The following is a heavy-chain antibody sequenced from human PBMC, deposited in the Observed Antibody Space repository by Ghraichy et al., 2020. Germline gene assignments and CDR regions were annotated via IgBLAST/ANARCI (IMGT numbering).Heavy chain of an antibody. CDR3: ARDGVLVRGENFFDY. J-gene: IGHJ4*02. Sequence: GGSLRLSCAASGFTFSSYGIHWVRQAPGKGLEWVAVISYDGTNKFYGDSVKGRFTISRDNSKNTVFLQMNSLTGEDTAVYYCARDGVLVRGENFFDYWGQGTLSPSPQ. V-gene: IGHV3-30*03. D-gene: IGHD3-10*01. CDR1: GFTFSSYG. CDR2: ISYDGTNK.